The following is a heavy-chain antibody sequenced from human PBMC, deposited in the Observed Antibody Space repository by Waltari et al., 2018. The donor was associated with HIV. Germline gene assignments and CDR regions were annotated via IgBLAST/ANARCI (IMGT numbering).Heavy chain of an antibody. CDR2: IKQDGSEK. D-gene: IGHD5-12*01. V-gene: IGHV3-7*03. CDR1: GFPFSTYW. J-gene: IGHJ4*02. Sequence: EVQLVESGGGLIQPGGSLRLSCAASGFPFSTYWMSWVRQAPGKGLEGVANIKQDGSEKYYVDSVKGRFTISRDNAKNSLYLQMNSLRAEDTAVYYCARDSMGATIPHYWGQGTLVTVSS. CDR3: ARDSMGATIPHY.